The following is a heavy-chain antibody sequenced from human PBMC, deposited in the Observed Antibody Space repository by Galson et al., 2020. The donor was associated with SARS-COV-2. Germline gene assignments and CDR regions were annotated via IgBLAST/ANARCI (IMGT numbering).Heavy chain of an antibody. Sequence: SETLSLTCNVSGASISLHYWTWIRQPPGKGLEWIAYLYPSGATNYSPSLQSRATISADTSRKQFSLRLTSVTGADTALYFCARVGAAHGLDYWGQGLLVTVSS. CDR3: ARVGAAHGLDY. J-gene: IGHJ4*02. CDR1: GASISLHY. V-gene: IGHV4-4*08. CDR2: LYPSGAT. D-gene: IGHD6-6*01.